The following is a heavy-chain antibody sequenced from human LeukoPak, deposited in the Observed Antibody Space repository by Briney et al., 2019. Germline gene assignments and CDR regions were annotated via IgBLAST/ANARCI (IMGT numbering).Heavy chain of an antibody. CDR1: GYTFTSYA. J-gene: IGHJ6*04. V-gene: IGHV1-3*01. Sequence: ASVKDSCQASGYTFTSYAMHWVRQAPGQRLEWMGWINAGNGNTKYSQKFQGRVTITRDTSASTAYMELSSLRSEDTAVYYCARCPPSYYYGMDVWGKGTTVTVSS. CDR2: INAGNGNT. CDR3: ARCPPSYYYGMDV.